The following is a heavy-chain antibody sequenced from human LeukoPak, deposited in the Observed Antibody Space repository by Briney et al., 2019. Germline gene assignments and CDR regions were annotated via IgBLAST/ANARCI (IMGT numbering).Heavy chain of an antibody. CDR3: ASIPLMGRRWYYFDY. D-gene: IGHD5-24*01. CDR2: IKQDGSEK. Sequence: GGSLRLSCAASGFTFSSYWMGWVRQAPGKGLEWVANIKQDGSEKYYVDSVKGRFTISRDNAKNSLYLQMNSLRAEDTAVYYCASIPLMGRRWYYFDYWGQGTLVTVSS. CDR1: GFTFSSYW. V-gene: IGHV3-7*01. J-gene: IGHJ4*02.